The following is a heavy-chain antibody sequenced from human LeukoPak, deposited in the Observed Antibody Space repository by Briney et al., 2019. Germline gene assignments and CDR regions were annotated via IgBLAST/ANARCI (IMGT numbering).Heavy chain of an antibody. Sequence: GASVKVSCKASGYTFTSYGISWVRQAPGQGLEWMGWISAYNGNTNYAQKLQGRVTMTTDTSTSTAYMELRSLRSDDTAVYYCARGYCSSTSCQKFQHWGQGTLVTVSS. CDR1: GYTFTSYG. J-gene: IGHJ1*01. CDR3: ARGYCSSTSCQKFQH. D-gene: IGHD2-2*01. V-gene: IGHV1-18*01. CDR2: ISAYNGNT.